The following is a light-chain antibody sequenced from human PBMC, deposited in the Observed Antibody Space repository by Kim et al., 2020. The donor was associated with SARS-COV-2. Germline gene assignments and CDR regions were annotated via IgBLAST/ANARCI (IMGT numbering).Light chain of an antibody. CDR3: ASYAGTNDVR. V-gene: IGLV2-8*01. CDR1: TSYVGANNY. CDR2: ELT. J-gene: IGLJ2*01. Sequence: GQSVAISCTGTTSYVGANNYVSWYQKYPGKAPKLILYELTKRPSGVPDRFSGSKSGNTASLTVSGLQAEDEAHYYCASYAGTNDVRFGGGTQLTVL.